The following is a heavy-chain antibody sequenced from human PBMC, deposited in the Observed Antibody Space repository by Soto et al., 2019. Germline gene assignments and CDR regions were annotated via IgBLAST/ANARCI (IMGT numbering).Heavy chain of an antibody. CDR1: GSTFTSYG. V-gene: IGHV1-8*02. Sequence: SVKFSCTASGSTFTSYGISWVRQAHGQGLEWVGWMNPNAGNSGYAQKFQGRVTMTSDTSISTAHMELSSLRSDDTAVYYCARRAETNGWNGFGADKYYFDFWGQGTLVTVSS. D-gene: IGHD1-1*01. CDR2: MNPNAGNS. J-gene: IGHJ4*02. CDR3: ARRAETNGWNGFGADKYYFDF.